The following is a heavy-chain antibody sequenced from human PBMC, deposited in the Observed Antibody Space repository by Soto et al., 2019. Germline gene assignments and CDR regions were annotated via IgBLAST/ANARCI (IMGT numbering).Heavy chain of an antibody. V-gene: IGHV2-5*02. Sequence: QITLNESGPTVVRPTETLTLTCRFSGFSLTTSGVGVGWIRQSPGKAPEWLALIYWDDDKRYSASLKSRLTSPKDTSKNQVVLTVSDSDPTDTATYYCAHRVLRTVFGLVTTTAIYFDFWGQGTPVAVSS. CDR3: AHRVLRTVFGLVTTTAIYFDF. CDR1: GFSLTTSGVG. CDR2: IYWDDDK. D-gene: IGHD3-3*01. J-gene: IGHJ4*02.